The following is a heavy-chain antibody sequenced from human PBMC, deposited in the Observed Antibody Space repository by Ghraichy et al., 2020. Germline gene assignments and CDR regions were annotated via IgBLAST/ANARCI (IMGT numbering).Heavy chain of an antibody. V-gene: IGHV4-34*01. CDR2: INHSGST. Sequence: ESLNITCAVYGGSFSGYYWSWIRQPPGKGLEWIGEINHSGSTNYNPSLKSRVTMSVDTSKNQFSLKLSSVTAADTAVYYCAREEGIWFGDYYYGMDVWGQGTTVTVSS. CDR1: GGSFSGYY. CDR3: AREEGIWFGDYYYGMDV. J-gene: IGHJ6*02. D-gene: IGHD3-10*01.